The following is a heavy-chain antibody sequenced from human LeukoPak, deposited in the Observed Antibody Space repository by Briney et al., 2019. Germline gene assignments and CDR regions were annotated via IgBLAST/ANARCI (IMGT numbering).Heavy chain of an antibody. CDR2: IYHSGST. D-gene: IGHD2-21*01. V-gene: IGHV4-39*07. J-gene: IGHJ6*03. CDR3: ARHIGGRYYYYYMDV. CDR1: GGSLSSSSYY. Sequence: PSETLSLTCTVSGGSLSSSSYYWGWICQPPEKGLEWIGRIYHSGSTYYNPSLKSRVTITVDTSKNQFSLKLSSVTAADTAVYYWARHIGGRYYYYYMDVWGKGTTVTIPS.